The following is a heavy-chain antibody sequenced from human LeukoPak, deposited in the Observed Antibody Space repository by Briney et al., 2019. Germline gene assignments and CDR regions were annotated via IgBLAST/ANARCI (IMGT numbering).Heavy chain of an antibody. Sequence: SETLSLTCTVSGGSISSSSYYWGWIRQPPGKGLEWIGSIYYSGSTYYNPSLKSRVTISVDTSKNQFSLKLSSVTAAGTAVYYCARVGHRIAAAGTFDYWGQGTLVTVSS. CDR1: GGSISSSSYY. J-gene: IGHJ4*02. D-gene: IGHD6-13*01. V-gene: IGHV4-39*07. CDR2: IYYSGST. CDR3: ARVGHRIAAAGTFDY.